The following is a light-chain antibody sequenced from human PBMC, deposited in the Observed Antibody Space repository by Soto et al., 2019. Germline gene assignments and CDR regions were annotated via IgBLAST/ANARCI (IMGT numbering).Light chain of an antibody. Sequence: VLTQSPGTLSLSPGESATLSCRASQSLSSSYLAWYQQKPGQAPRLLLYGPGTRATGIPDRLSASESGTAFPHTTRRLVHGDSEVYYCQQFDRSPPLTFGQETKVEIK. V-gene: IGKV3-20*01. CDR3: QQFDRSPPLT. CDR1: QSLSSSY. CDR2: GPG. J-gene: IGKJ1*01.